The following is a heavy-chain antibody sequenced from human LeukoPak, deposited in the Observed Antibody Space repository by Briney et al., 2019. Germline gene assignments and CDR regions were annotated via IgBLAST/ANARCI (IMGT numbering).Heavy chain of an antibody. J-gene: IGHJ4*02. Sequence: ASVKVSCKASGYTFSGYYIHWVRQASGQGLEWMGWINPNSGATNYAQKFQGGVTLTRDTSVTTFYMEVSRLTFDDTAVYFCARYNWNDVVSALDYWGQGTLVTVSS. CDR3: ARYNWNDVVSALDY. CDR2: INPNSGAT. D-gene: IGHD1-1*01. CDR1: GYTFSGYY. V-gene: IGHV1-2*02.